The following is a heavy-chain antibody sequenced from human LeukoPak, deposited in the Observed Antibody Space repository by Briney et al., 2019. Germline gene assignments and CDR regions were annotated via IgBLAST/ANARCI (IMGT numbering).Heavy chain of an antibody. CDR1: GYTFTGYY. J-gene: IGHJ4*02. Sequence: ASVKVSCKASGYTFTGYYMHWVRQAPGQGLEWMGRINPNSGGTNYAQKFQGRVTMTRDTSISTAYMELSRLRSDDTAVYYCARGGESGYSGCDYPFDYWGQGTLATVPS. D-gene: IGHD5-12*01. CDR2: INPNSGGT. V-gene: IGHV1-2*06. CDR3: ARGGESGYSGCDYPFDY.